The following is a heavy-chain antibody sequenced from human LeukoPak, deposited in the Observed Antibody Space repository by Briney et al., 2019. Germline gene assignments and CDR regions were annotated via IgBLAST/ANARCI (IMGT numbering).Heavy chain of an antibody. J-gene: IGHJ4*02. D-gene: IGHD3-22*01. CDR3: ARGRYYDNSVYYYFDY. V-gene: IGHV3-23*01. Sequence: GGSLRLSCAASGFTFSSYAMSWVRQAPGMGLAWVSAISGSGGSTYYADSVKGRSTISRDTSKNTLYLQMNSLRAEDTAVYYCARGRYYDNSVYYYFDYWGQGTLVTVSS. CDR2: ISGSGGST. CDR1: GFTFSSYA.